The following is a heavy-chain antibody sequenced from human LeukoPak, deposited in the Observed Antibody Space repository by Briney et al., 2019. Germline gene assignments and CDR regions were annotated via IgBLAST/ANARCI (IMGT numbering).Heavy chain of an antibody. CDR1: GFIFSNYA. CDR2: ISGSGGNT. CDR3: AKETGAFGY. V-gene: IGHV3-23*01. Sequence: GGSLRLSCAASGFIFSNYAMSWVRQAPGKGLEWVSAISGSGGNTYSADSVKGRFTISRDNSKNTLYLQMNSLRAEDTAVYYCAKETGAFGYWGQGTLVTVSS. D-gene: IGHD1-14*01. J-gene: IGHJ4*02.